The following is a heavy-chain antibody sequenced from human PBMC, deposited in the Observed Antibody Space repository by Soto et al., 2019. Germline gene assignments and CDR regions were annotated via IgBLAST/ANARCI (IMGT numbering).Heavy chain of an antibody. Sequence: QVQLVQSGAEVKKPGASVKVSCKASGYTFTSYDINWVRQATGQGLEWMGWMNLNSGYTGYAQKFQGRVTMTRDNSKRPAFMELSSLRSEDTAVYYCARANGDFDYWGQGTLVTVSS. CDR1: GYTFTSYD. J-gene: IGHJ4*02. CDR2: MNLNSGYT. D-gene: IGHD4-17*01. CDR3: ARANGDFDY. V-gene: IGHV1-8*01.